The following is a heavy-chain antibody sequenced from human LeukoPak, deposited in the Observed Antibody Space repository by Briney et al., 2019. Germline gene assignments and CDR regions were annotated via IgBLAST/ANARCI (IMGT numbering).Heavy chain of an antibody. Sequence: GGSLRLSCAASGFTFSSYGMHWVRQAPGKGLEWVAFIRYDGSNKYYADSVKGRFTISRDNSKNTLYLQMNSLRAEDTAVYYCAEGPLFAFDIWGQGTMVTVSS. J-gene: IGHJ3*02. V-gene: IGHV3-30*02. CDR1: GFTFSSYG. CDR3: AEGPLFAFDI. D-gene: IGHD2-21*01. CDR2: IRYDGSNK.